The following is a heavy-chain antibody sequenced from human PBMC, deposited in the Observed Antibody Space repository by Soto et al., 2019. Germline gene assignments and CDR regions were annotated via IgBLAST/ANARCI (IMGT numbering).Heavy chain of an antibody. CDR1: GGSFSGYY. CDR3: ASLSRPRLADNWFDP. CDR2: INHSGST. D-gene: IGHD6-6*01. Sequence: SETLSLTCAVYGGSFSGYYWSWIRQPPGKGLEWIGEINHSGSTNYNPSLKSRVTISVDTSKNQFSLKLSSVTAADTAVCYCASLSRPRLADNWFDPWGQGTLVTVSS. V-gene: IGHV4-34*01. J-gene: IGHJ5*02.